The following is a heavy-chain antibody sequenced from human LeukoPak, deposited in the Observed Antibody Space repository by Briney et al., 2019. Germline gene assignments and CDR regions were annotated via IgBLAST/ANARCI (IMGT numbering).Heavy chain of an antibody. CDR1: GFTFSSYA. J-gene: IGHJ4*02. V-gene: IGHV3-23*01. Sequence: GGSLRLSCAASGFTFSSYAMSWVRQAPGKGLEWVPAISGSGGSTYYADSVKGRFTISRDNSKNTLYLQMNSLGAEDTAVYYCAKSALKGIAAAGTWYFDYWGQGTLVTVSS. CDR2: ISGSGGST. D-gene: IGHD6-13*01. CDR3: AKSALKGIAAAGTWYFDY.